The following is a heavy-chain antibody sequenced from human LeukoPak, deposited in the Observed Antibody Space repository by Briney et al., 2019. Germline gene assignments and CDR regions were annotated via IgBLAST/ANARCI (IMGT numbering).Heavy chain of an antibody. Sequence: SETLSLTCAVYGGPFSGYYWSWIRQPPGKGLEWIGEINHSGSTNYNPSLKSRVTISVDTSKNQFSLKLSSVTAADTAVYYCAIAAWDIVVVPAAIHAFDIWGQGTMVTVSS. CDR1: GGPFSGYY. CDR3: AIAAWDIVVVPAAIHAFDI. V-gene: IGHV4-34*01. J-gene: IGHJ3*02. D-gene: IGHD2-2*01. CDR2: INHSGST.